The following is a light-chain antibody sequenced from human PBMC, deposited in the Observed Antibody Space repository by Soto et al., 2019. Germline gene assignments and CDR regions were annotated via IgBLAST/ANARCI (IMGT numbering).Light chain of an antibody. CDR3: QQYHNWPYT. J-gene: IGKJ2*01. V-gene: IGKV3D-15*01. CDR2: GAS. Sequence: EIVMTQSPATLSVSPGERATLSCRASQSVSINLAWYQQKPGQAPRLLIYGASSRATGIPDRFSGSGAGTDCTLTISRLEPEDFAVYYCQQYHNWPYTFGQGTKVDIK. CDR1: QSVSIN.